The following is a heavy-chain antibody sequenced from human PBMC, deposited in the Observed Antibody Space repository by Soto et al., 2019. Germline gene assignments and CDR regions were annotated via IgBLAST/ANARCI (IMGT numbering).Heavy chain of an antibody. CDR1: GDSINGYY. CDR3: ARAGTNSRYFDL. J-gene: IGHJ2*01. D-gene: IGHD7-27*01. V-gene: IGHV4-59*01. CDR2: IYYSGTT. Sequence: QMQLQESGPGLVKPSETLSLNCTVSGDSINGYYWSWIRQPPGKGLEWIGYIYYSGTTNYNPSLESRVTISVDTSTNQFSLKLNSVTAADTAVYFCARAGTNSRYFDLWGHGTLVTVSS.